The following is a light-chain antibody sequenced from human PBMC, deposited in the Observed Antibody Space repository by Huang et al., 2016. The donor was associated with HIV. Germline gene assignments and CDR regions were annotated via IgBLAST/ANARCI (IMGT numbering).Light chain of an antibody. CDR3: QQTYGTPPMYT. V-gene: IGKV1-39*01. CDR1: NSISSY. Sequence: DIQMTQSPSSLSASVGDRVTITCRASNSISSYLNWYQQKPGKAPRLLIYGTSRLQTGVPSRFSGSGSGTDFTLTISSLQPEDFAIYYCQQTYGTPPMYTFGQGTRLEIK. J-gene: IGKJ2*01. CDR2: GTS.